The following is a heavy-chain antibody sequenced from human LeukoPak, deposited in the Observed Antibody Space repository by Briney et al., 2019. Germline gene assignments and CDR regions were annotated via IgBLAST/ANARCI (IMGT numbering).Heavy chain of an antibody. CDR3: AKDAQGIVGAPVNWFDP. Sequence: GGSLRLSCAASGFTFSSYAMSWVRQAPGKGLEWVAVIWYDGSNKKYVESVKGRFTISRDNSKNTVHLQMSSLRGEDTAVYYCAKDAQGIVGAPVNWFDPWGQGTLVTVSS. CDR1: GFTFSSYA. J-gene: IGHJ5*02. V-gene: IGHV3-33*06. CDR2: IWYDGSNK. D-gene: IGHD1-26*01.